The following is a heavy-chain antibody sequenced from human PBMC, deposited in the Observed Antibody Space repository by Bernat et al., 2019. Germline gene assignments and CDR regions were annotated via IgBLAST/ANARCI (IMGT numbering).Heavy chain of an antibody. V-gene: IGHV3-21*01. CDR3: ARDRHDYGDKAPDY. Sequence: EVQLVESGGGLVKPGGSLRLSCAASGFTFSSYSMNWVRQAPGKGLEWVSSISSNSNYIYYADSVKDRFTISRDNAKNSLYLQMNSLRAEDTAVYYCARDRHDYGDKAPDYWGQGTLVTVSS. J-gene: IGHJ4*02. CDR1: GFTFSSYS. D-gene: IGHD4-17*01. CDR2: ISSNSNYI.